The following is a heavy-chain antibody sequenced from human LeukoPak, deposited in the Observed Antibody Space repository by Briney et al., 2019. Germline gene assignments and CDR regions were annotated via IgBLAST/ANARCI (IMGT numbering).Heavy chain of an antibody. J-gene: IGHJ4*02. V-gene: IGHV3-15*01. CDR1: GFTFNSYP. Sequence: PGGSLRLSCAASGFTFNSYPMNWVRQAPGRGLEWVGRIKSKTDGGTTDYAAPVEGRFTISRDDSKNTLYLQMNSLKTEDTAVYYCTTRATGTGDYWGQGTLVTVSS. CDR2: IKSKTDGGTT. CDR3: TTRATGTGDY. D-gene: IGHD1-1*01.